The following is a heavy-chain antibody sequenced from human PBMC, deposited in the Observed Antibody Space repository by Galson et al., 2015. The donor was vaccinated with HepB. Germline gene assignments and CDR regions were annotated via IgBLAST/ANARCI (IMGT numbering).Heavy chain of an antibody. D-gene: IGHD2-15*01. J-gene: IGHJ5*02. CDR3: ASIVVVVGRGNWFDP. Sequence: ETLSLTCTVSGGSIGSSSYYWGWIRQPPGKGLEWIGTIFYSGSTYYNPSLKSRGTIPVDTSKNQFSLKVNSVTAADTAVYYCASIVVVVGRGNWFDPWGQGTLVTVSS. V-gene: IGHV4-39*01. CDR2: IFYSGST. CDR1: GGSIGSSSYY.